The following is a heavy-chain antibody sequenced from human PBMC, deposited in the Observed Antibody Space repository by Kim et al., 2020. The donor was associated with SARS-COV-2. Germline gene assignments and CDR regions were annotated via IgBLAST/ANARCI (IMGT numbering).Heavy chain of an antibody. Sequence: SETLSLTCTVSGGSISSGGYYWSWIRQHPGKGLEWIGYIYYSGSTYYNPSLKSRVTISVDTSKNQFSLKLSSVTAADTAVYYCARAGGVTIFGVVIWDDAFDIWGQGTMVTVSS. CDR2: IYYSGST. CDR1: GGSISSGGYY. V-gene: IGHV4-31*03. CDR3: ARAGGVTIFGVVIWDDAFDI. J-gene: IGHJ3*02. D-gene: IGHD3-3*01.